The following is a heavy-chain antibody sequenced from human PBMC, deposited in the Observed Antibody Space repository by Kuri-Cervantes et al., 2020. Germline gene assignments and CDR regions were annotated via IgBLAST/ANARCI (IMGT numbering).Heavy chain of an antibody. CDR3: ARDPIHYYDNPRQGYMDV. CDR2: INAGNGNT. D-gene: IGHD3-22*01. Sequence: ASVKVSCKASGYTFTSYPMHWVRQAPGQRLEWMGWINAGNGNTKYSQKFRGRVTITRDTSASTAYMELSSLRSEDTAVYYCARDPIHYYDNPRQGYMDVWGKGTTVTVSS. J-gene: IGHJ6*03. V-gene: IGHV1-3*01. CDR1: GYTFTSYP.